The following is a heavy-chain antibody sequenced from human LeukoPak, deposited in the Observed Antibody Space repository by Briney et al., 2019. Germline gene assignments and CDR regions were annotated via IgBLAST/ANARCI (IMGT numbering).Heavy chain of an antibody. V-gene: IGHV1-69*13. CDR1: GYTFTSYG. J-gene: IGHJ6*03. CDR2: IIPIFGTT. Sequence: GASVKVSCKASGYTFTSYGISWVRQAPGQGLEWMGGIIPIFGTTNNAQKFQGRVTITADESTSTAYMELSSLRSEDTAVYYCAREGVDIVATGYYYMDVWGKGTTVTVSS. CDR3: AREGVDIVATGYYYMDV. D-gene: IGHD5-12*01.